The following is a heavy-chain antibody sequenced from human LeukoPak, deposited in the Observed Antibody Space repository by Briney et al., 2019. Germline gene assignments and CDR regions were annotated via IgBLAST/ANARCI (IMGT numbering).Heavy chain of an antibody. V-gene: IGHV1-18*04. CDR1: GYTFTGYY. J-gene: IGHJ4*02. Sequence: ASVKVSCKASGYTFTGYYMHWVRQAPGQGLEWMGWISAYNGNTNYAQKLQGRVTMTTDTSTSTAYMELRSLRSDGTAVYYCARDEGYCSGGSCYGADYWGQGTLVTVSS. CDR2: ISAYNGNT. D-gene: IGHD2-15*01. CDR3: ARDEGYCSGGSCYGADY.